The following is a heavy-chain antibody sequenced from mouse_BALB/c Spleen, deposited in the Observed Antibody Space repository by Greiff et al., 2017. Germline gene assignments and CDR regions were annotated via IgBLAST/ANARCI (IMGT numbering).Heavy chain of an antibody. V-gene: IGHV5-4*02. Sequence: EVNVVESGGGLVKPGGSLKLSCAASGFTFSDYYMYWVRQTPEKRLEWVATISDGGSYTYYPDSVKGRFTISRDNAKNNLYLQMSSLKSEDTAMYYCARGRRGYFDYWGQGTTLTVSS. CDR1: GFTFSDYY. CDR3: ARGRRGYFDY. CDR2: ISDGGSYT. J-gene: IGHJ2*01.